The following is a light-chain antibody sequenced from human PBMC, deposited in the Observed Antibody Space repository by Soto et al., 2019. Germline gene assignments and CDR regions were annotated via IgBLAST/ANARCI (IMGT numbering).Light chain of an antibody. CDR1: SSDVGAYNF. Sequence: QSALTQPASVSGSPGQSITISCTGTSSDVGAYNFVSWHQQHPGKAPKLMIYNVYDRPSGISYRFSGSKSGNTASLTISGLQGEDGADYYCSAYTVSRTYVFGNGTKLTVL. V-gene: IGLV2-14*03. CDR3: SAYTVSRTYV. CDR2: NVY. J-gene: IGLJ1*01.